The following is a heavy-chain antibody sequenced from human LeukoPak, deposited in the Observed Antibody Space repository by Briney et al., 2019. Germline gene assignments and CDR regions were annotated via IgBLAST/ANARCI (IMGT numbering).Heavy chain of an antibody. CDR2: INPNSGGT. Sequence: GSSVKVSCKASGGTFSSYAISWVRQAPGQGLEWMGWINPNSGGTNYAQKFQGRVTMTRDTSISTAYMELSRLRSDDTAVYYCARSPPPKRGSTSCYMTYWGQGTLVTVSS. CDR1: GGTFSSYA. CDR3: ARSPPPKRGSTSCYMTY. D-gene: IGHD2-2*02. J-gene: IGHJ4*02. V-gene: IGHV1-2*02.